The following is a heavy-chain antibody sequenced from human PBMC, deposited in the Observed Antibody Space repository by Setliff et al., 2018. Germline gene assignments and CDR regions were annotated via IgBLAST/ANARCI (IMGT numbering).Heavy chain of an antibody. Sequence: SETLSLTCTVSGGSISSGGYYWSWIRQHPGKGLEWIGYIYYSGSTYYNPSLKSRVTISVDMSKNQFSLKLSSVTAADTAVYYCARSPEVGATTYYYYYYMDVWGKGTTVTVSS. D-gene: IGHD1-26*01. CDR3: ARSPEVGATTYYYYYYMDV. V-gene: IGHV4-31*03. J-gene: IGHJ6*03. CDR1: GGSISSGGYY. CDR2: IYYSGST.